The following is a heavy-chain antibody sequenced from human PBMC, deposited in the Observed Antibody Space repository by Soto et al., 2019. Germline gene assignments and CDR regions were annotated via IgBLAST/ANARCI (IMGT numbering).Heavy chain of an antibody. CDR2: IIPIFGTA. CDR1: GGTFSSYA. CDR3: AGTHGYNYLPSYYYYGMDV. D-gene: IGHD1-1*01. J-gene: IGHJ6*02. Sequence: SVKVSCKASGGTFSSYAISWVRQAPGQGLEWMGGIIPIFGTANYAQKFQGRVTITADESTSTAYMELSSLRSEDTAVYYCAGTHGYNYLPSYYYYGMDVWGQGTTVTVSS. V-gene: IGHV1-69*13.